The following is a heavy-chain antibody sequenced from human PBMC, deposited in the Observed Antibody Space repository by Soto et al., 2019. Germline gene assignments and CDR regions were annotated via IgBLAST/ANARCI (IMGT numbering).Heavy chain of an antibody. Sequence: QVQLVQSGAEVKKPGASVKVSCKASGYTFTSYAMHWVRQAPGQRLEWMGWINAGNGNTKYSQKFQGRVTITRDTSASTAYMELSSLRSEDTAVYYCARDYGAATRAFDYWGQGTLVTVSS. V-gene: IGHV1-3*01. CDR2: INAGNGNT. CDR3: ARDYGAATRAFDY. D-gene: IGHD4-17*01. CDR1: GYTFTSYA. J-gene: IGHJ4*02.